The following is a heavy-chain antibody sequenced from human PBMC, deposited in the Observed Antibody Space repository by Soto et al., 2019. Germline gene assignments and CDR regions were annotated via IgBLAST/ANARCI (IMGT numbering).Heavy chain of an antibody. V-gene: IGHV1-69*01. Sequence: VQLVQSGAEVKKPVSSVKVSCTASGGTFSSHAFSCVRQAPGQGLEWMGGTIPVFGTPNYAQRFQGRVTITADQSKSTSYMELRSLRSEDTAIYYCASFRDGYNYYFGYWGQGTLITVSS. D-gene: IGHD5-12*01. CDR2: TIPVFGTP. J-gene: IGHJ4*02. CDR1: GGTFSSHA. CDR3: ASFRDGYNYYFGY.